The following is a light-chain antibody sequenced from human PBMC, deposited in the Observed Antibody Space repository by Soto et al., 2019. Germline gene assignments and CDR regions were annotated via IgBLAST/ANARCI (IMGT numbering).Light chain of an antibody. J-gene: IGKJ4*01. CDR3: QQYKNWPPLT. Sequence: EIVMTQSPATLSVARGETATLSCRASQSVSYNLAWYQQKPGQGPRLLIYGAFTRATGIPARFSGSGSGTEFTLTIGSLQSEDFAVYYCQQYKNWPPLTFGGGTKVEIK. CDR1: QSVSYN. CDR2: GAF. V-gene: IGKV3-15*01.